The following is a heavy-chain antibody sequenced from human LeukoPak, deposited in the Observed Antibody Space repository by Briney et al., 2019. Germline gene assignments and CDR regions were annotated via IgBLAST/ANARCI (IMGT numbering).Heavy chain of an antibody. D-gene: IGHD1-14*01. V-gene: IGHV4-39*01. J-gene: IGHJ4*02. CDR1: GGSISSSSYY. Sequence: SETLSLTCTVSGGSISSSSYYWGWIRQPPGKGLEWIGSIYYSGSTYYSPSLKSRVTISVDTSKNQFSLKLSSVTAADTAVYYCARRGLLIRNQNFDYWGQGTLVTVSS. CDR3: ARRGLLIRNQNFDY. CDR2: IYYSGST.